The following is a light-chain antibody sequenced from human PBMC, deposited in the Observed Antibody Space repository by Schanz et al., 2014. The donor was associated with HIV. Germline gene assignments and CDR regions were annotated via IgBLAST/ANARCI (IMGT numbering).Light chain of an antibody. V-gene: IGKV3D-15*01. J-gene: IGKJ2*01. CDR2: VAS. Sequence: IVLTQSPGTLSLSPGETATLSCKASQSINNDYLAWYQQKPGQAPRLLIYVASIRASGVPERFSGSGSGTEFTLTISSLQSEDFAVYYCQQYNNWYTFGQGTKLEIK. CDR3: QQYNNWYT. CDR1: QSINND.